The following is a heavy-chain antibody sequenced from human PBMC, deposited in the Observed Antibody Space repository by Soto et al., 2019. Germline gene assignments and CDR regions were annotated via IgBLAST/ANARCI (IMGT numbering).Heavy chain of an antibody. Sequence: SVKVSCKASGGTFSSYAISWVRQAPGQGLEWMGGIIPIFGTANYAQKFQGRVTITADESTSTAYMEPSSLRSEDTAVYYCARDYYGSGSYYRAEYWGQGTLVTVSS. CDR1: GGTFSSYA. V-gene: IGHV1-69*13. CDR2: IIPIFGTA. J-gene: IGHJ4*02. CDR3: ARDYYGSGSYYRAEY. D-gene: IGHD3-10*01.